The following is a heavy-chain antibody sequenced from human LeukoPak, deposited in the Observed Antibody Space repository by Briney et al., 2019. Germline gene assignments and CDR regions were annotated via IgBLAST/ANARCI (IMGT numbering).Heavy chain of an antibody. CDR3: AWDYGDYPNWFDP. CDR2: INPNSGGT. J-gene: IGHJ5*02. CDR1: GYTFTGYY. V-gene: IGHV1-2*02. Sequence: ASVKVSCKASGYTFTGYYMHWVRQAPGQGLEWMGWINPNSGGTNYAQKLQGRVTMTTDTSTSTAYMELRSLRSDDTAVYYCAWDYGDYPNWFDPWGQGTLVTVSS. D-gene: IGHD4-17*01.